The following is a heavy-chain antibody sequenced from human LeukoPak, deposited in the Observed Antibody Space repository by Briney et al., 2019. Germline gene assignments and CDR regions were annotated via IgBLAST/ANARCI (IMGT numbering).Heavy chain of an antibody. CDR3: VRSRGGDFDH. J-gene: IGHJ4*02. CDR1: GDSVSSNSVA. CDR2: THYRSKWSN. D-gene: IGHD3-16*01. Sequence: SQTLSLTCAISGDSVSSNSVAWNWIRQSPSRGLEWLGRTHYRSKWSNDYAVSVRSRITINPDTSKNQFSLQLNSVTPADAAVYYCVRSRGGDFDHWGQGTLVTVSS. V-gene: IGHV6-1*01.